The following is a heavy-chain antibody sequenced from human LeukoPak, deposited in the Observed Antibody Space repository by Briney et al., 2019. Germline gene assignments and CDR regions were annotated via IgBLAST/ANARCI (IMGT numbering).Heavy chain of an antibody. D-gene: IGHD3-22*01. V-gene: IGHV6-1*01. Sequence: SQTLSLTCAISGDSVSSNSAAWNWIRQSPSRGLEWLGRTYYRSKWYNDYAVSVKSRITINPDISKNQFSLQLNSVTPEDTAVYYCARAGERTYYDSSGYYATHFDYWGQGTLVTVSS. CDR1: GDSVSSNSAA. J-gene: IGHJ4*02. CDR3: ARAGERTYYDSSGYYATHFDY. CDR2: TYYRSKWYN.